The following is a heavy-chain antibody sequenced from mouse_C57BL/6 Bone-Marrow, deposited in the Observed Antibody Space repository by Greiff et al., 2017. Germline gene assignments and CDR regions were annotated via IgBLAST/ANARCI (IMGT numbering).Heavy chain of an antibody. V-gene: IGHV1-62-2*01. CDR2: FYPGSGSI. CDR1: GYTFTEYS. D-gene: IGHD1-1*01. CDR3: AIHDDRGSSPWFAY. J-gene: IGHJ3*01. Sequence: QVQLQQSGAELVKPGASVKLSCKASGYTFTEYSIHWVKQRPGQGLEWIGWFYPGSGSIKYNEKFKDKATLTADKSSSTAYMELSILTSEDAAVYFCAIHDDRGSSPWFAYWGQGTLVTVSA.